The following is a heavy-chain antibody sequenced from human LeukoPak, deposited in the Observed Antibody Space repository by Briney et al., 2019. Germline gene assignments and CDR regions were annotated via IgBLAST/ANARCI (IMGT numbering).Heavy chain of an antibody. J-gene: IGHJ4*02. Sequence: GGSLRLSCAASGFTFSSYAMSWVRQAPGKGLEWVSAISGSGGSTYYADSVRGRFTISRDNSKNTLYLQMNSLRAEGTAVYYCAKHGDWNDVCYFDYWGQGTLVTVSS. D-gene: IGHD1-1*01. CDR3: AKHGDWNDVCYFDY. CDR2: ISGSGGST. V-gene: IGHV3-23*01. CDR1: GFTFSSYA.